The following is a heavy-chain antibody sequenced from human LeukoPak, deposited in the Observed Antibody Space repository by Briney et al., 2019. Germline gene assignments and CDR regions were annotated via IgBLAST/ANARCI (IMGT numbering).Heavy chain of an antibody. CDR2: IYYSGST. J-gene: IGHJ4*01. CDR3: STQYYDSSGYYLVH. CDR1: GGSISSTNYY. V-gene: IGHV4-39*01. Sequence: PSETLSLTCTVSGGSISSTNYYWDWIRQPPGKGLEWIGSIYYSGSTYYNPSLKSRLTISVDTSKNQFSLRLSSVTAADTAVYYCSTQYYDSSGYYLVHWGHGTLLTVSS. D-gene: IGHD3-22*01.